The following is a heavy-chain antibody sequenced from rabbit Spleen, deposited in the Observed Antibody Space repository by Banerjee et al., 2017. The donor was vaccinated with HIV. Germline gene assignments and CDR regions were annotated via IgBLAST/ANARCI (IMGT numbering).Heavy chain of an antibody. CDR1: GFSFNSGYD. Sequence: QSLEESGGGLVKPGASLTLTCKASGFSFNSGYDMRWVCQAPGKGLEWIACIDTGSSGFTYYASWAKGRFTISKTSSTTVTLQMISLTAADTATYFCARDGYDNRGCVWDLWGQGTLVT. CDR2: IDTGSSGFT. V-gene: IGHV1S40*01. D-gene: IGHD1-1*01. CDR3: ARDGYDNRGCVWDL. J-gene: IGHJ4*01.